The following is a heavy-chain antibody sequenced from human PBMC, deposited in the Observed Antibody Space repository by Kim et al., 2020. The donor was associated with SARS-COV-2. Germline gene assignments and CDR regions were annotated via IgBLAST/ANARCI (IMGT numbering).Heavy chain of an antibody. D-gene: IGHD3-10*01. J-gene: IGHJ4*02. CDR2: ISATTTTT. CDR3: ASDSLWFGPPDFDY. Sequence: GGSLRLSCAASGFSFSSNAMSWVRQAPGKGLEWVSAISATTTTTYYADSVKGRFTVSRDNSKNTLYLQMNSLRADDTAIYYCASDSLWFGPPDFDYWGQGTLVTVSA. V-gene: IGHV3-23*01. CDR1: GFSFSSNA.